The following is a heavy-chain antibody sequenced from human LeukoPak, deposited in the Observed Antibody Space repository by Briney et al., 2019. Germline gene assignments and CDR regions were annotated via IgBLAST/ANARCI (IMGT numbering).Heavy chain of an antibody. V-gene: IGHV4-59*08. CDR2: IYYSGST. CDR3: ARHLPDYGDYVGRLGFDY. D-gene: IGHD4-17*01. CDR1: GGSISSYY. J-gene: IGHJ4*02. Sequence: SGTLSLTCTVSGGSISSYYWSWIRQPPGKGLEWIGYIYYSGSTNYNPSLKSRVTISVDTSKNQFSLKLSSVTAADTAVYYCARHLPDYGDYVGRLGFDYWGQGTLVTVSS.